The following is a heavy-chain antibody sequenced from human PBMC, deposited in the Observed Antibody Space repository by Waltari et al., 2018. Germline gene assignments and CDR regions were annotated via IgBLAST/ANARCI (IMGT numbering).Heavy chain of an antibody. V-gene: IGHV3-23*01. CDR1: GFTFRRFA. Sequence: VQLLESGGGLAQPGGSLRVSCAASGFTFRRFAMSWVRQAPGKELEWVSTISGAGDITRYSDSVKGRFTISRDNSQNTLYLQINSLRAEDTAIYYCAKDHYSGSDVASFFDYWGQGALVTVSS. D-gene: IGHD3-10*01. CDR2: ISGAGDIT. CDR3: AKDHYSGSDVASFFDY. J-gene: IGHJ4*02.